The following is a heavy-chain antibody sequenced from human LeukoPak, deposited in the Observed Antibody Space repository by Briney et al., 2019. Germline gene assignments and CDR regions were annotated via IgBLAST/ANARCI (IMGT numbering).Heavy chain of an antibody. D-gene: IGHD3-3*01. J-gene: IGHJ4*02. V-gene: IGHV3-23*01. CDR1: GFTFSSYS. CDR3: ADFWSGFDY. Sequence: PGGSLRLSCAASGFTFSSYSMNWVRQAPGKGLEWVSAISGSGGSTYYADSVKGRFTISRDNSKNTLYLQMNSLRAEDTAVYYCADFWSGFDYWGQGTLVTVSS. CDR2: ISGSGGST.